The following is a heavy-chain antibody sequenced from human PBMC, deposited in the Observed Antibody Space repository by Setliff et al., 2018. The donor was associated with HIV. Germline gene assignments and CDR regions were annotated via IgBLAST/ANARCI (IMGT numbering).Heavy chain of an antibody. D-gene: IGHD3-3*01. Sequence: GGSLRLSCAASGFTFSDYWMSWVRQAPGKGLEWVASIKEGGSEKYYVASVKGRFTMSRDNAKNSLYLQMNSPRADDTAVYYYARDRASVRDTIFGGAQYYYYMDVWGKGTTVTVS. CDR2: IKEGGSEK. J-gene: IGHJ6*03. CDR1: GFTFSDYW. CDR3: ARDRASVRDTIFGGAQYYYYMDV. V-gene: IGHV3-7*01.